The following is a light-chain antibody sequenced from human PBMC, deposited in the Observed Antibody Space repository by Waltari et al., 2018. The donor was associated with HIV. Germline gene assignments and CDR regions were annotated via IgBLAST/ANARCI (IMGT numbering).Light chain of an antibody. Sequence: VLTQSPGTLSLSPGDRAILSCRASQSVSANVLGWYQQRPGQAPRLLVHGASRRATATPARFSCGGSGTDFTLIISRLQPEDFAVYYCQQCATSPWTFGQGTTV. CDR3: QQCATSPWT. CDR2: GAS. J-gene: IGKJ1*01. V-gene: IGKV3-20*01. CDR1: QSVSANV.